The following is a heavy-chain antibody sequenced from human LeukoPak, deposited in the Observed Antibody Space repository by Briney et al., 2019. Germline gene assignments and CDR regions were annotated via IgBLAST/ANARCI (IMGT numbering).Heavy chain of an antibody. CDR1: GFTFSSFA. CDR3: AREGYYDSSRGAFDI. Sequence: GGTLRLSCAASGFTFSSFAMHWVSHAPGKGREWVAVISYDGSNKYYADSVKGRFTISRDNSKNTLYLQMNSLRAEDTAVYYCAREGYYDSSRGAFDIWGQGTMVTVSS. J-gene: IGHJ3*02. D-gene: IGHD3-22*01. V-gene: IGHV3-30-3*01. CDR2: ISYDGSNK.